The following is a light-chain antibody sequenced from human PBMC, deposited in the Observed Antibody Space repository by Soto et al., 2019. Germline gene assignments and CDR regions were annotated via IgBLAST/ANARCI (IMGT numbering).Light chain of an antibody. CDR2: DDT. V-gene: IGLV1-51*01. Sequence: QSVLTQPPSVSAAPGQKVTMSCSGSGSNIGNNFVAWYQQLPGTAPKLLIYDDTKRPYGIPGRFSGSKSGTSATLGITGLQTGDEADYYCGAWDRSLGVVVFGGGTKVTVL. CDR3: GAWDRSLGVVV. J-gene: IGLJ3*02. CDR1: GSNIGNNF.